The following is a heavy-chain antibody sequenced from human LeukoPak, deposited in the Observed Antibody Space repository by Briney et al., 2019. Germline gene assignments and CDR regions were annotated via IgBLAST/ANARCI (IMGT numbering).Heavy chain of an antibody. D-gene: IGHD1-26*01. V-gene: IGHV3-23*01. CDR2: ISGSGGST. Sequence: QAGGSLRLSCAASGFTFSSYAMSWVRQAPGKGLEWVSAISGSGGSTYYADSVKGRFTISRDNAKNTLYLQMNSLRVEDTAVYYCTREVSGSSYFDYWGQGTLVTVSS. CDR3: TREVSGSSYFDY. J-gene: IGHJ4*02. CDR1: GFTFSSYA.